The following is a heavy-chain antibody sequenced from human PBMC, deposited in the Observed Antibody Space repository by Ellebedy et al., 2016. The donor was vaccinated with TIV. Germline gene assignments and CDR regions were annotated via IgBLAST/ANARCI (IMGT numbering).Heavy chain of an antibody. D-gene: IGHD3-22*01. CDR2: IYTSGST. V-gene: IGHV4-4*07. Sequence: MPSETLSLTCTVSGGSISSYYWSWIRQPAGKGLEWIGRIYTSGSTNYNPSLKSRVTISVDTSKNQFSLKLSSVTAADTAVYYCAGGITMMMGMAFDIWGQGTMVTVSS. CDR1: GGSISSYY. J-gene: IGHJ3*02. CDR3: AGGITMMMGMAFDI.